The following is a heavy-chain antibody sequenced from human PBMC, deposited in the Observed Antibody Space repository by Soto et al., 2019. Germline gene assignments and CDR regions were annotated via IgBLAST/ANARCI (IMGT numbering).Heavy chain of an antibody. Sequence: SVKVSCKACGGTFSRYTITWVRQAPGQGLEWMGGITPMFGTPNYAQKFQGRVTITADESTGTAYLELSSLTSEDTPMYYFAIYVTLYDSSAYYYLFWCQGPLVTVFS. V-gene: IGHV1-69*13. CDR1: GGTFSRYT. J-gene: IGHJ4*02. CDR2: ITPMFGTP. D-gene: IGHD3-22*01. CDR3: AIYVTLYDSSAYYYLF.